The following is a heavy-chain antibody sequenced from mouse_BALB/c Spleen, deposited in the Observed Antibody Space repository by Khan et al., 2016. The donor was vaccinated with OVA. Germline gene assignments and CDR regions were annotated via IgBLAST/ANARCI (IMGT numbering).Heavy chain of an antibody. CDR2: IIPSTDYT. V-gene: IGHV1-4*01. D-gene: IGHD2-14*01. Sequence: QVQLQQSGAELARPGASVKMSCKASGYTFTTYTIHWVKQRPGQGLEWIGYIIPSTDYTTYNQKFKDKATLTADKSSSTAYMQLSSLTSDDSAVYYCAKEGAYYRSDGWFAYWGQGPLVTVSA. CDR1: GYTFTTYT. J-gene: IGHJ3*01. CDR3: AKEGAYYRSDGWFAY.